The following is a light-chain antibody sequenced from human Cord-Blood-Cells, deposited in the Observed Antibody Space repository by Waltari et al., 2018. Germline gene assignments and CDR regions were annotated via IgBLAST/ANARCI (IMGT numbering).Light chain of an antibody. CDR3: QSYDSSLSGWV. CDR1: SSNIGAGYD. Sequence: QSVLTQPPSVSGAPGQRVTISCTGSSSNIGAGYDVHWYQQLPGTAPKLLIYGNSNRPSGVPDRFPGSKSGTSASLAITGLQAEDEADYYCQSYDSSLSGWVFRGGTKLTVL. CDR2: GNS. V-gene: IGLV1-40*01. J-gene: IGLJ3*02.